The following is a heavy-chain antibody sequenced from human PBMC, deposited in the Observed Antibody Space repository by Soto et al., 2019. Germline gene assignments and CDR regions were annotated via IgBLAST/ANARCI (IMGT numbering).Heavy chain of an antibody. D-gene: IGHD3-9*01. J-gene: IGHJ6*03. CDR3: ARDKGRTYYDILTGYSVPYYYYMDV. V-gene: IGHV3-74*01. CDR2: INSDRSST. Sequence: GGSLRLSCATPGITFSSYWMHWVRQAPGEGLGWVSRINSDRSSTNYADTVKGRFTISRDNAKNTLYLQMNSLRAEDTAVYYCARDKGRTYYDILTGYSVPYYYYMDVWGKGTTVTVSS. CDR1: GITFSSYW.